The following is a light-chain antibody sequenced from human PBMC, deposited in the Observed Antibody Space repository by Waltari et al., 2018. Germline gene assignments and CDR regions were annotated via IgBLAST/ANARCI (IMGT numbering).Light chain of an antibody. CDR3: LQDDSYPLT. J-gene: IGKJ3*01. CDR2: DAS. V-gene: IGKV1-6*01. Sequence: AIQMTQSPSSLSASVGDRVTITCRASQDVGSDLGWYQHKPGQAPKLLIYDASTLQNEVPSRFSGSGSGTDFTLTINSLQPEDFATYYCLQDDSYPLTFGPGTTVDI. CDR1: QDVGSD.